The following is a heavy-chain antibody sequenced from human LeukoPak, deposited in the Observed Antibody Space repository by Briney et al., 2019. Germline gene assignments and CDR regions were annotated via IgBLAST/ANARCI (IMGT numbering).Heavy chain of an antibody. Sequence: SETLSLTCALYGGSFSGYYWTWIRQPPGKGLEWIGEINHSGGTNHNPSLRSRVTISLDTSKNQFSLKLSSVTAADTAVYYCATATSGYYYDSSGYYGHYWGQGTLVTVSS. CDR2: INHSGGT. V-gene: IGHV4-34*01. CDR3: ATATSGYYYDSSGYYGHY. J-gene: IGHJ4*02. CDR1: GGSFSGYY. D-gene: IGHD3-22*01.